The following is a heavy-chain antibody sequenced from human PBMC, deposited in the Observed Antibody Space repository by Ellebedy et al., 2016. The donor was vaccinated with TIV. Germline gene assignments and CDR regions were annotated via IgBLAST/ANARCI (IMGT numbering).Heavy chain of an antibody. J-gene: IGHJ4*02. D-gene: IGHD3-16*02. Sequence: AASVKVSCKASGYTFTSYGISWVRQAPGQGLEWMAWISAYNANTNYAQNLQGRVTMTTDTSTSTAYMELRRLRSDDTAVYYCARDQGDDYVWGSYLDYWGQGTLVTVSS. CDR2: ISAYNANT. CDR3: ARDQGDDYVWGSYLDY. CDR1: GYTFTSYG. V-gene: IGHV1-18*01.